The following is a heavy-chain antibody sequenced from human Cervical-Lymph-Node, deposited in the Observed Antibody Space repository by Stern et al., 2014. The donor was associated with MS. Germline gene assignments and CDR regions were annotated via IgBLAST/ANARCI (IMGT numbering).Heavy chain of an antibody. D-gene: IGHD1-26*01. V-gene: IGHV1-69*01. CDR1: GGTLISYP. CDR3: ARHLGSHESGWFDP. Sequence: VQLVESGAEVKKPGSSVKVSCQASGGTLISYPISWVRQAPGQGLEWLGGLMPILGTSNYAHKCQGRVTITADESTTTIYMELRSLKSEDTAVYYCARHLGSHESGWFDPWGQGTLVTVSS. J-gene: IGHJ5*02. CDR2: LMPILGTS.